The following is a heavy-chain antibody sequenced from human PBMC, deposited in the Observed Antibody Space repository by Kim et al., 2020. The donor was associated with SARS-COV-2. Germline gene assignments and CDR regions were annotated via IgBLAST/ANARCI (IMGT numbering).Heavy chain of an antibody. CDR1: GGSISSGGYY. CDR2: IYYSGST. J-gene: IGHJ4*02. V-gene: IGHV4-31*03. CDR3: ARDGKFDFFDY. Sequence: SETLSLTCTVSGGSISSGGYYWSWIRQHPGKGLEWIGYIYYSGSTYYNPSLKSRVTISVDTSKNQFSLKLSSVTAADTAVYYCARDGKFDFFDYWGQGTLVTVSS.